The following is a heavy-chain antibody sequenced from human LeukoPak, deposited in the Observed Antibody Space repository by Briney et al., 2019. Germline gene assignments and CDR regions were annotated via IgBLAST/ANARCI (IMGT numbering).Heavy chain of an antibody. J-gene: IGHJ3*02. CDR2: IMYDGTSK. D-gene: IGHD6-19*01. CDR3: AKDLYNIAVAGTRAFDI. Sequence: GGSLRPSCAASGFTFNNYGIHWVRQAPGKGLEWVSFIMYDGTSKYYADSVKGRFTISRDNSKNTLYLQMNSLRAEDTAVYYCAKDLYNIAVAGTRAFDIWGQGTMVTVSS. V-gene: IGHV3-30*02. CDR1: GFTFNNYG.